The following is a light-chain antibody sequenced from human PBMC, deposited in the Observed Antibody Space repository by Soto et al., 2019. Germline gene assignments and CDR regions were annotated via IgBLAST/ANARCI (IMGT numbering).Light chain of an antibody. CDR2: GTS. V-gene: IGKV3-20*01. CDR3: QQYGRSPYT. Sequence: IVLTQSPGTLSMSPGESATISCRASQRVSSGFLAWYQQKPGQAPRLLIYGTSTRATAVPDRFSGGGSGTDFTLTISGLEPEDFAVYYCQQYGRSPYTFGQGTKLDIK. CDR1: QRVSSGF. J-gene: IGKJ2*01.